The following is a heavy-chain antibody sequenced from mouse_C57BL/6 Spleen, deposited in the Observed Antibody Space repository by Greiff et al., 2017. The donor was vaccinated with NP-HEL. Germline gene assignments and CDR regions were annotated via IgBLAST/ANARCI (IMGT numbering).Heavy chain of an antibody. Sequence: QVHMKQSGAELANPGASVKLSCKASGYTFTSYWMHWVKQRPGQGLEWIGYINPSSGYTKYNQKFKDKATLTADKSSSTAYMQLSSLTYEDSADYYCARRRGCGQDGDSAMDYWGEGTSVTVST. CDR3: ARRRGCGQDGDSAMDY. CDR1: GYTFTSYW. CDR2: INPSSGYT. J-gene: IGHJ4*01. D-gene: IGHD1-1*02. V-gene: IGHV1-7*01.